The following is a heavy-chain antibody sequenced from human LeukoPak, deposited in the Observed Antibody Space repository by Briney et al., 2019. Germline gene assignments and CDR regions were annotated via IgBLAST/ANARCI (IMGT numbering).Heavy chain of an antibody. V-gene: IGHV3-33*01. Sequence: GGSLRLSCAASGFTFSSYGMHWVRQAPGKGLEWVAVIWYDGGNKYYADSVKGRFTISRDNSKNTLYLQMNSLRAEDTAVYYCARDGDCSGGSCYSVYYYGMDVWGQGTTVTVSS. CDR2: IWYDGGNK. CDR1: GFTFSSYG. J-gene: IGHJ6*02. D-gene: IGHD2-15*01. CDR3: ARDGDCSGGSCYSVYYYGMDV.